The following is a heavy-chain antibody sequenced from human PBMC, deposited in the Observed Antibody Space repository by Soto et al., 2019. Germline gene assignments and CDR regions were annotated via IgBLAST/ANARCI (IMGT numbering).Heavy chain of an antibody. V-gene: IGHV4-4*02. D-gene: IGHD6-19*01. Sequence: ASETLSLTCAVSSGSISSSNWWSWVRQPPGKGLEWIGEIYHSGSTNYNPSLKSRVTISVDKSKNQFSLKLSSVTAADTAVYYCARVLGQWQYYFDYWGQGTLVTVSS. J-gene: IGHJ4*02. CDR3: ARVLGQWQYYFDY. CDR2: IYHSGST. CDR1: SGSISSSNW.